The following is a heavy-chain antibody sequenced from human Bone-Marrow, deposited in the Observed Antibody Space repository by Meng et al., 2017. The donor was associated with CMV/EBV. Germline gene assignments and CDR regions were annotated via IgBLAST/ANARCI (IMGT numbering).Heavy chain of an antibody. V-gene: IGHV3-74*01. D-gene: IGHD2-2*01. Sequence: GGSLRLSCAASGFRFTTYWMFWVRQAPGKGLVWVSYVNNDGSSTNYADSVKGRFTISRDHARSTVYLQMNSLRAEDTAVYYCARGEHCSSTSCYPHYYGMDVWGQGTTVTVSS. CDR3: ARGEHCSSTSCYPHYYGMDV. CDR2: VNNDGSST. J-gene: IGHJ6*02. CDR1: GFRFTTYW.